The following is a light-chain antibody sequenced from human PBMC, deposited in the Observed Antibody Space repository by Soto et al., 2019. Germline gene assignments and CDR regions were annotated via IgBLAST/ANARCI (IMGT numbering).Light chain of an antibody. CDR1: QSISTY. V-gene: IGKV1-5*01. J-gene: IGKJ2*01. Sequence: DIQMTQSPSTLSASVGDRVTITCRASQSISTYLAWYQQKPGKAPKLLIYHASNLESGVPSRFSGSGSGTEFTLTISSLEPEDFAVYYCQHYGTSPLMYTFGQGTKLGVK. CDR2: HAS. CDR3: QHYGTSPLMYT.